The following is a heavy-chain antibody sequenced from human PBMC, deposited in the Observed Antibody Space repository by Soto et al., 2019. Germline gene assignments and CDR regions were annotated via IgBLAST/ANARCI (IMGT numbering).Heavy chain of an antibody. V-gene: IGHV3-21*01. CDR1: GFTFSSYS. D-gene: IGHD4-4*01. Sequence: PGGSLRLSCAASGFTFSSYSMSWVRQAPGKGLEWVSSISSSSSYIYYADSVKGRFTISRDNAKNSLYLQMNSLRAEDTAVYYCARGGTTLDYYGMDVWGQGTTVTVSS. CDR3: ARGGTTLDYYGMDV. J-gene: IGHJ6*02. CDR2: ISSSSSYI.